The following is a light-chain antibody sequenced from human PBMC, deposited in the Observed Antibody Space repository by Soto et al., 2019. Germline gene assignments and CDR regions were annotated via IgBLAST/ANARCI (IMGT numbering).Light chain of an antibody. CDR3: SSYTSTTTLV. J-gene: IGLJ3*02. Sequence: QSALTQPTSVSGSPGQSITISCTGTSRDVGGYSYVSWYQLHPGKVPKLMIYDVSNRPSGVSNRFSGSKSGNTASLTISGLQAEDEADYYCSSYTSTTTLVFGGGTKVTAL. CDR2: DVS. V-gene: IGLV2-14*03. CDR1: SRDVGGYSY.